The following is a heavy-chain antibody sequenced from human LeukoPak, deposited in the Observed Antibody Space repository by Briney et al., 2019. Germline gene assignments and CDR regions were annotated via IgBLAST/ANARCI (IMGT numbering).Heavy chain of an antibody. CDR1: GYTFTGYY. CDR2: INPSGGTT. CDR3: ARRSNSGPWYFDY. D-gene: IGHD5-12*01. V-gene: IGHV1-46*01. Sequence: ASVKVPCKASGYTFTGYYMHWVRQAPGQGLEWMGIINPSGGTTSYAQKFQGRVTMTRDTSTSTVYMELSSLRSEDTAVYYCARRSNSGPWYFDYWGQGILVTVSS. J-gene: IGHJ4*02.